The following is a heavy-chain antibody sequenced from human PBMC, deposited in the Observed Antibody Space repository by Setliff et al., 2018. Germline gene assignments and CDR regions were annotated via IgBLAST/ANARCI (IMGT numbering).Heavy chain of an antibody. D-gene: IGHD3-22*01. J-gene: IGHJ4*02. V-gene: IGHV1-69*13. Sequence: SVKVSCKASGYTFTNSIMNWVRQAPGQGLEWMGWIIPLFGTTNFAQEFQGRVTITADESTETTYMDLTSLRSEDTAVYYCARTNFYVSSGYYYAPDYWGPGTLVTVSS. CDR2: IIPLFGTT. CDR3: ARTNFYVSSGYYYAPDY. CDR1: GYTFTNSI.